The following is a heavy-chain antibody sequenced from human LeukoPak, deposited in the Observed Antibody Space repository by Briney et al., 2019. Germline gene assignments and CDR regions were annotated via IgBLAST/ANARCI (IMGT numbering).Heavy chain of an antibody. D-gene: IGHD1-7*01. CDR1: GGSIISSNHY. CDR2: ISYSGGT. J-gene: IGHJ6*02. CDR3: ARVGTGRNYNNYGMDV. Sequence: SETLSLTCTVSGGSIISSNHYWGWTRQPPGKGLEWFGSISYSGGTAYNPSLKSRVTISVDTSKNQFSLKLGSVTAADTAVYYCARVGTGRNYNNYGMDVWGQGTTVTVS. V-gene: IGHV4-39*07.